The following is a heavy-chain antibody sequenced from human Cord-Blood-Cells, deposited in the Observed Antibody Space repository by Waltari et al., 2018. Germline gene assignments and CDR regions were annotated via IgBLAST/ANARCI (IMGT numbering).Heavy chain of an antibody. D-gene: IGHD7-27*01. J-gene: IGHJ4*02. CDR2: INYSGST. Sequence: QVQLQESGPGLVKPSETLSLTCTVSGGSVSSGSYYWSWIRQPPGKGLEWIGYINYSGSTNYNPSLKSRVTISVDTSKNQFSRKLSSVTAADTAVYYCARIIRLGTFDYWGQGTLVTVSS. CDR1: GGSVSSGSYY. CDR3: ARIIRLGTFDY. V-gene: IGHV4-61*01.